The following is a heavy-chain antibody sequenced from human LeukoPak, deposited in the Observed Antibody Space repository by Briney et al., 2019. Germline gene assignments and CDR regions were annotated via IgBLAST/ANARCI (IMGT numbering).Heavy chain of an antibody. V-gene: IGHV3-21*04. CDR1: GFTFSSYS. J-gene: IGHJ4*02. CDR3: ARDVGYCSSTSCYASPIFDY. CDR2: ISSSSSYI. Sequence: PGGSLRLSCAASGFTFSSYSMNWVRQAPGKGLEWVSSISSSSSYIYYADSVKGRFTISRDNAKNSLYLQMNSLRAEDTAVYYCARDVGYCSSTSCYASPIFDYWGQGTLVTVSS. D-gene: IGHD2-2*01.